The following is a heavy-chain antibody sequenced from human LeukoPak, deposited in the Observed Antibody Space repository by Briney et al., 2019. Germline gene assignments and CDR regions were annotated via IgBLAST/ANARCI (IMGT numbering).Heavy chain of an antibody. CDR3: APDPNNWLRHY. J-gene: IGHJ4*02. V-gene: IGHV3-23*01. Sequence: GGSLRLSCAASEFTLSSYAMSWVRQAPGKGLEWVSSISRSAGSTYYADSLKGRFTISRDTSKNTLFLQMDSLRAEDTAVYYCAPDPNNWLRHYWGQGTLVTVSS. D-gene: IGHD1-20*01. CDR2: ISRSAGST. CDR1: EFTLSSYA.